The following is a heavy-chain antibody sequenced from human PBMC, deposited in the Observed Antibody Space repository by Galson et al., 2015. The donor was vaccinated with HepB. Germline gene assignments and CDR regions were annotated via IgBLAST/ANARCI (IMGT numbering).Heavy chain of an antibody. Sequence: SLRLSCAASGFTFSNAWMNWVRQAPGKGLEWVGRIKSKTDGGTTDYAAPVKGRFTISRDDSKNTLYLQMNSLKTEDTAVYYCTARPRGYSGYDYYYYYYYMDVWGKGTTVTVSS. V-gene: IGHV3-15*07. CDR2: IKSKTDGGTT. CDR1: GFTFSNAW. CDR3: TARPRGYSGYDYYYYYYYMDV. D-gene: IGHD5-12*01. J-gene: IGHJ6*03.